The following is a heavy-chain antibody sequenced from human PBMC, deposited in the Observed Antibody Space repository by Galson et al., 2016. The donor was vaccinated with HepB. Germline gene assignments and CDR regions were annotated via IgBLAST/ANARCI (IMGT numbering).Heavy chain of an antibody. D-gene: IGHD5-18*01. Sequence: SLRLSCAASGITFNTYNMVWVRQAPGKGLEWVSYISTSSSPISYRDSVKGRFTISRDNSKNTLYLQMNSLRAEDTAVYYCAKPNTAGPSSYFDCWGQGTLVTGSS. CDR1: GITFNTYN. CDR2: ISTSSSPI. V-gene: IGHV3-48*01. CDR3: AKPNTAGPSSYFDC. J-gene: IGHJ4*02.